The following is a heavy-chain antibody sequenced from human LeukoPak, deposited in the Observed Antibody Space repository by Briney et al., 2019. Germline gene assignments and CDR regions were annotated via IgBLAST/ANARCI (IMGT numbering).Heavy chain of an antibody. CDR1: GFTFSSYW. V-gene: IGHV3-7*01. D-gene: IGHD6-19*01. CDR3: TSRTYNSGWSPFDY. Sequence: PGGSLRLSCATSGFTFSSYWMSWVRQAPGKGLEWVANIKHDGSEQFYVDSVKGRFTISRDNANMSLYLHMNSLRDEDTAVYYWTSRTYNSGWSPFDYWGQGALVTVSS. CDR2: IKHDGSEQ. J-gene: IGHJ4*02.